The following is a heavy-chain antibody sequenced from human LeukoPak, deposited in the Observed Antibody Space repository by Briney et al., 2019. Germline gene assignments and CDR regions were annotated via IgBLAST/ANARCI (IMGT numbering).Heavy chain of an antibody. CDR1: GGTFSSYA. D-gene: IGHD3-22*01. V-gene: IGHV1-69*05. CDR2: IIPIFGTA. Sequence: AVKVSCKASGGTFSSYAIGWVRQAPGQGLEWMGRIIPIFGTANYAQKFQGRVTITTDESTSTAYMELSSLRSEDTAVYYCARSSGVSSGPLSYWGQGTLVTVSS. CDR3: ARSSGVSSGPLSY. J-gene: IGHJ4*02.